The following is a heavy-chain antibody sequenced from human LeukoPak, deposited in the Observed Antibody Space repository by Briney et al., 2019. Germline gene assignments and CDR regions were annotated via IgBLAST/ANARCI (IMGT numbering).Heavy chain of an antibody. CDR2: ISSSSSYI. CDR3: ARDGLESSPYYFDY. D-gene: IGHD6-13*01. CDR1: GFTFSSYS. J-gene: IGHJ4*02. V-gene: IGHV3-21*01. Sequence: GGSLRLSCAASGFTFSSYSMNWVRQAPGKGLEWVSSISSSSSYIYYADSVKGRFTISRDNAKNSLYLQMNGLRAEDTAVYYCARDGLESSPYYFDYWGQGTLVTVSS.